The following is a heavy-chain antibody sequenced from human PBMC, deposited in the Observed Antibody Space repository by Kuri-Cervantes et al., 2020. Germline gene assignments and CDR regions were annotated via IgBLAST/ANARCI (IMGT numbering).Heavy chain of an antibody. CDR3: ARRGQWLVQDYYYGMDV. Sequence: SETLSLTCTVSGGSISSGDYYWGWIRQPPGKGLEWIGYIYYSGSTYYNPSLKSRVTISVDTSKNQFSPKLSSVTAADTAVYYCARRGQWLVQDYYYGMDVWGQGTTVTVSS. CDR2: IYYSGST. J-gene: IGHJ6*02. D-gene: IGHD6-19*01. CDR1: GGSISSGDYY. V-gene: IGHV4-30-4*01.